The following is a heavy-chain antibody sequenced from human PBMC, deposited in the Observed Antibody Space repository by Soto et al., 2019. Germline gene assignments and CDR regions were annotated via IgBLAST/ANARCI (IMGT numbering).Heavy chain of an antibody. CDR1: GFSISNYW. CDR3: ARSLSAIPGES. Sequence: EVQLVESGGGLVQSGGSLRLSCAATGFSISNYWMSWVRQGPGKGPEWVANIKQDASEKYYVDSVKGRFTIYRDNAENSLYLQMTSLRAEDTAVYHCARSLSAIPGESWGQGTLVTVSS. V-gene: IGHV3-7*05. J-gene: IGHJ5*02. D-gene: IGHD2-21*01. CDR2: IKQDASEK.